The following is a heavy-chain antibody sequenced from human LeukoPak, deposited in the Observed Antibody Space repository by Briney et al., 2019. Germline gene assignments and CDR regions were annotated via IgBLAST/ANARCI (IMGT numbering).Heavy chain of an antibody. CDR2: IKQDGSEK. J-gene: IGHJ4*02. Sequence: GGSLRLSCAASGFTFSSYWMSWVRQAPGKGLEWVANIKQDGSEKYYVDSVKGRFTSSRDNAKNSLYLQMNSLRAEDTAVYYCAREWRYSSSWGDYWGQGTLVTVSS. V-gene: IGHV3-7*01. CDR1: GFTFSSYW. CDR3: AREWRYSSSWGDY. D-gene: IGHD6-13*01.